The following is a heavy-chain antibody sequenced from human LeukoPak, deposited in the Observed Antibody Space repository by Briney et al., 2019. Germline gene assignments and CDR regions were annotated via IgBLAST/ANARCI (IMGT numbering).Heavy chain of an antibody. CDR1: GFTFDDYG. CDR3: ARGSQSYYFDY. CDR2: INWNGGST. J-gene: IGHJ4*02. V-gene: IGHV3-20*04. Sequence: GGSLRLSCAASGFTFDDYGMSWVRQAPGKGLEWVSGINWNGGSTAYADSVKGRFTISRDNAKNSLYLEMNSLRAEDTALYYCARGSQSYYFDYWGQGALVTVSS.